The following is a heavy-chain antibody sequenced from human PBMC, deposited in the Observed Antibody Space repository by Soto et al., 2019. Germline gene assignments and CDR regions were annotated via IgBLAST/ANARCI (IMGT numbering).Heavy chain of an antibody. CDR1: GFTFSSSA. J-gene: IGHJ4*02. V-gene: IGHV3-23*01. CDR3: AMGLAAAGPLDY. Sequence: GGSLRLSCAASGFTFSSSAMSWVLQAPGRGLEWFSTISGSGGTPYYADSVKGRFTISRDNSKNTLYLVLNSLRAEDTAVYYCAMGLAAAGPLDYWGQGTMVTVYS. D-gene: IGHD6-13*01. CDR2: ISGSGGTP.